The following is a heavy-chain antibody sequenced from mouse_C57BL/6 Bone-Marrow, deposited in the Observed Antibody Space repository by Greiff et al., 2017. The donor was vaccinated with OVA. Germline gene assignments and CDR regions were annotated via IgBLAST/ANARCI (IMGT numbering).Heavy chain of an antibody. CDR1: GYTFTDYY. J-gene: IGHJ3*01. V-gene: IGHV1-26*01. Sequence: VQLQQSGPELVKPGASVKISCKASGYTFTDYYMNWVKQSHGKSLEWIGDINPNNGGTSYNQKFKGKATLIVDKSSSTAYMELRSLTSEDSAVYYCAISYYSNSFAYWGQGTLVTVSA. D-gene: IGHD2-5*01. CDR2: INPNNGGT. CDR3: AISYYSNSFAY.